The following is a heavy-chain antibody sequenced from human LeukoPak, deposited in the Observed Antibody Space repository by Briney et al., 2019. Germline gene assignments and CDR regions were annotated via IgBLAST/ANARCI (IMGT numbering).Heavy chain of an antibody. CDR3: ARDLRYCSGGSCYNGVDAFDI. V-gene: IGHV1-2*02. Sequence: ASVRVSCKASGYTFTGYYMHWVRQAPGQGLECMGGINPNSGDTNYAQKFQGRVTMTRDTSISTAYMELSRLRSDDTAVYYCARDLRYCSGGSCYNGVDAFDIWGQGTMVTVSS. CDR2: INPNSGDT. CDR1: GYTFTGYY. J-gene: IGHJ3*02. D-gene: IGHD2-15*01.